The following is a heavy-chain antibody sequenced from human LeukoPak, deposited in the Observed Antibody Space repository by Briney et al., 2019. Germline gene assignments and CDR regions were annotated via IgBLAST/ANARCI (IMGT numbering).Heavy chain of an antibody. J-gene: IGHJ4*02. CDR2: INPNSGGT. D-gene: IGHD1-14*01. CDR3: AGGRDAEYYFAS. CDR1: GYTFTGYY. V-gene: IGHV1-2*06. Sequence: GASVKVSCKASGYTFTGYYMHWVRQAPGQGLEWMGRINPNSGGTNYAQKFQGRVTMPRDTSISTAYMELSRLRSDDTAVYYCAGGRDAEYYFASWGQGTLVTVSS.